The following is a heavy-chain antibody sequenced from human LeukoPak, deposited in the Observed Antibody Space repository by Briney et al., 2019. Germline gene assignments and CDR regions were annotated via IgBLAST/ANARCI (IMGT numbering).Heavy chain of an antibody. J-gene: IGHJ5*02. CDR2: IYYSGST. V-gene: IGHV4-39*01. CDR3: ARHAMLSGSYLYNWFDP. Sequence: PSETLSLTCTVSGGSLSSSSYYWGWIRQPPGKGLEWSGSIYYSGSTYYNPSLKSRVTISVDTSKNQFSLKLSSVTAADTAVYYCARHAMLSGSYLYNWFDPWGQGTLVTVSS. CDR1: GGSLSSSSYY. D-gene: IGHD1-26*01.